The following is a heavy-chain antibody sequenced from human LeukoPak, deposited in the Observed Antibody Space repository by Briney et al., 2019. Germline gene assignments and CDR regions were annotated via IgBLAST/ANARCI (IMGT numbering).Heavy chain of an antibody. Sequence: LSLTCTVSGGSISHHYGTWIRQAPGKGLEWISYISNSGSTIYYADSVKGRFTISRDNAKNSLYLQMNSLRAEDTAVYYCARGTYYYDSSGYYYIDYWGQGTLVTVSS. CDR2: ISNSGSTI. CDR1: GGSISHHY. J-gene: IGHJ4*02. D-gene: IGHD3-22*01. V-gene: IGHV3-11*01. CDR3: ARGTYYYDSSGYYYIDY.